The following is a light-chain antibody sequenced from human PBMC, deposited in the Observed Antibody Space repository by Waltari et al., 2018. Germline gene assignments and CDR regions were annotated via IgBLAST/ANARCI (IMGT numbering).Light chain of an antibody. CDR1: SRDLGTYDY. CDR3: SSYTTSSTVV. J-gene: IGLJ2*01. CDR2: DVT. Sequence: SGLTHPASVSGSPGQSLTFSCPGTSRDLGTYDYVFWYQQHPGKAPKLMIYDVTKRPAGVSDRFSGSKSGNTASLTISGLQAEDEADYYCSSYTTSSTVVFGGGTKVTVL. V-gene: IGLV2-14*03.